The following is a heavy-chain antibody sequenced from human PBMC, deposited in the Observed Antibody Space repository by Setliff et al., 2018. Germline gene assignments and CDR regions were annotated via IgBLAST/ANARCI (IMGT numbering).Heavy chain of an antibody. V-gene: IGHV1-18*01. CDR3: ARDRATVVAPPTSTLFDP. CDR1: GYTFSNYG. Sequence: ASVQVSCTASGYTFSNYGISWVRQAPGQGLEWMGWISAHNGYIVYAQKLQGRVTMTTDTSANTAYVELRSLRSDDTAVYYCARDRATVVAPPTSTLFDPWGQGTLVTV. D-gene: IGHD2-2*01. CDR2: ISAHNGYI. J-gene: IGHJ5*02.